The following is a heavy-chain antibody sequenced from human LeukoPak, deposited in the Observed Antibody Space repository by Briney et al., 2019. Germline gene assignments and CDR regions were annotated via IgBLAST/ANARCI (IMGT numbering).Heavy chain of an antibody. V-gene: IGHV4-59*01. CDR2: IYYSGST. CDR1: GGSFSGYY. D-gene: IGHD3-10*01. J-gene: IGHJ4*02. CDR3: ARCSRMVRGVFDY. Sequence: SETLSLTCAVYGGSFSGYYWSWIRQPPGKGLEWIGHIYYSGSTNYNPSLKSRVTISVDTSKNQFSLKLSSVTAADTAVYYCARCSRMVRGVFDYWGQGTLVTVSS.